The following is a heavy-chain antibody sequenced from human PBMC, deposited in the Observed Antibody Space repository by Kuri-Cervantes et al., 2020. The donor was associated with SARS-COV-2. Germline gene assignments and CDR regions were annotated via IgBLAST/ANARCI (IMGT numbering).Heavy chain of an antibody. V-gene: IGHV4-59*08. CDR2: IYYSGSI. Sequence: GSLRLSCTASGGSISSYYWSWIRQPPGKGLEWIGYIYYSGSISYNPSLKSRDTISVDTSKNQFSLKLRSVTAADTAVYYCARHPYYYESSGYHFDYWGQGTLVTVAS. D-gene: IGHD3-22*01. CDR3: ARHPYYYESSGYHFDY. CDR1: GGSISSYY. J-gene: IGHJ4*02.